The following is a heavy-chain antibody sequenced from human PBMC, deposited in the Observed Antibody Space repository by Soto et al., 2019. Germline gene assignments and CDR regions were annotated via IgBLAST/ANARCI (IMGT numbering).Heavy chain of an antibody. CDR1: GFSFSDYY. D-gene: IGHD3-10*01. CDR2: ISSSDNTI. CDR3: ARHYYGSGSYLYNWFDP. Sequence: GGSLRLSCAASGFSFSDYYMSWIRQAPGKGLEWVSYISSSDNTIYYTDSVKGRFTISRDNAKNSLYLQMNSLRAEDTAVYYCARHYYGSGSYLYNWFDPWGQGTLVTVSS. V-gene: IGHV3-11*01. J-gene: IGHJ5*02.